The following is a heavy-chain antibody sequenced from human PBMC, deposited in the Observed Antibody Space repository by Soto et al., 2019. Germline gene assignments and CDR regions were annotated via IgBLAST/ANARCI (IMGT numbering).Heavy chain of an antibody. D-gene: IGHD3-22*01. Sequence: QVQLQESGPGLVKPSETLSLTCTVSGASISSYYWSWIRQPPGKGLQWIGYIYYYSGSTNYNPSLKSRVTIPVDMSKNQYSLKLSSVTAADTAVYYCARSRGGYFGYWGQGTLVTVSS. J-gene: IGHJ4*02. CDR2: IYYYSGST. CDR3: ARSRGGYFGY. V-gene: IGHV4-59*01. CDR1: GASISSYY.